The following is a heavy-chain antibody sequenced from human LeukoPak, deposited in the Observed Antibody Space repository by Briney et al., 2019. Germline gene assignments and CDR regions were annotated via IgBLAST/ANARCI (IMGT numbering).Heavy chain of an antibody. CDR2: ISGSGGTT. V-gene: IGHV3-23*01. D-gene: IGHD2-2*01. J-gene: IGHJ4*02. CDR1: GFTFSSYA. CDR3: AKDCSSASCYCDY. Sequence: RGSLRLSCAASGFTFSSYAMSWVRQAPGKGLEWVSAISGSGGTTYYAASVKGRFTISRDNSKNTLFLQMNSLRAEDTAVYYCAKDCSSASCYCDYWGQGILVTVSS.